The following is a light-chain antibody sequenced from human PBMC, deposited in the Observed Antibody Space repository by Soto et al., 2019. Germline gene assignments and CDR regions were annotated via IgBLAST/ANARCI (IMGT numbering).Light chain of an antibody. J-gene: IGLJ1*01. CDR3: SSYTSSSPL. CDR2: EVS. Sequence: QSALTQPASVSGSPGQSITISCTGTSSDVGSYNYVSWYQQHPGKAPKLMIYEVSDRPSGISSRFSGSKSGNTASLTISGLQTEDEADYYCSSYTSSSPLFGTGTKVTVL. V-gene: IGLV2-14*01. CDR1: SSDVGSYNY.